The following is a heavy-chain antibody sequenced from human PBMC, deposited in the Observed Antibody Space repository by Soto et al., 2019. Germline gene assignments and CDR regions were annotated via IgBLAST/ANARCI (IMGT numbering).Heavy chain of an antibody. CDR1: GGSIRSFY. D-gene: IGHD4-4*01. Sequence: SETLSLTCTVSGGSIRSFYWSWIRQSPGKGLEWIGFIYYTGTTNYNPSLKSRVTISVDTSKNQFSLQLNSVTPEDTAVYYCARGQSVNMSVIVGLDYWGQGTQVTVSS. CDR2: IYYTGTT. J-gene: IGHJ4*02. V-gene: IGHV4-59*08. CDR3: ARGQSVNMSVIVGLDY.